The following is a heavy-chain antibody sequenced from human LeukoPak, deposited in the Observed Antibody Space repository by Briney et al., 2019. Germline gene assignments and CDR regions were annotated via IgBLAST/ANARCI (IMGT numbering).Heavy chain of an antibody. V-gene: IGHV4-34*01. Sequence: PSETLSLTCAVYGGSFSGYYWSWIRQPPGKGLEWIGEINHSGSTNYNPSLKSRVTISVDTSKNQFSLKLSSVTAADTAVYYCARVRMYDYVWGSYRSNWFDPWGQGTLVTVSS. CDR3: ARVRMYDYVWGSYRSNWFDP. J-gene: IGHJ5*02. D-gene: IGHD3-16*02. CDR1: GGSFSGYY. CDR2: INHSGST.